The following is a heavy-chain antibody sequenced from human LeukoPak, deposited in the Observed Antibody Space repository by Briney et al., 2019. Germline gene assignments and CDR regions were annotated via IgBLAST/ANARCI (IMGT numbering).Heavy chain of an antibody. CDR1: GYSISSGYY. J-gene: IGHJ5*02. D-gene: IGHD3-10*02. Sequence: SETLSLTCTVSGYSISSGYYWGWIRQPPGKGLEWIGSFYDSGNTYYNPSLKSRVTISVDTSKNQFSLKVRSVTAADTAVYYCARRDGRGVIIIRYWFDPWGQGTLVTVSS. CDR2: FYDSGNT. CDR3: ARRDGRGVIIIRYWFDP. V-gene: IGHV4-38-2*02.